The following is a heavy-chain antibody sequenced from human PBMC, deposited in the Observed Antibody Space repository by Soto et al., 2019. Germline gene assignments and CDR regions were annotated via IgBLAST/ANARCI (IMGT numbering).Heavy chain of an antibody. Sequence: VQLVESGGGLVQPGGSLRLSCVASGSTFSDQYMDWVRQAPGKGLEWIGRIANKGHGYTTEYAPSVKGRFAMSRDDSESSLYLQMSDLKTEDTAKYSCTRGYSGVSIYAFDIWGQGTGVTVSS. CDR1: GSTFSDQY. J-gene: IGHJ3*02. D-gene: IGHD6-19*01. CDR3: TRGYSGVSIYAFDI. CDR2: IANKGHGYTT. V-gene: IGHV3-72*01.